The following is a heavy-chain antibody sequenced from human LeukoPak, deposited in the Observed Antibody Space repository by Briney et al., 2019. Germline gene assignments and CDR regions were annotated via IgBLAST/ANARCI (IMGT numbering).Heavy chain of an antibody. CDR1: GFTFSSYW. Sequence: PGGSLRLSCAASGFTFSSYWMHWVRQAPGKGLVWVSRINSDGSSTSYADSVKGRFTISRDNAKNTLYLQMNSLRAEDTAVYYCAGDDRYSAFDYWGQGTLVAVSS. J-gene: IGHJ4*02. V-gene: IGHV3-74*01. CDR2: INSDGSST. D-gene: IGHD5-18*01. CDR3: AGDDRYSAFDY.